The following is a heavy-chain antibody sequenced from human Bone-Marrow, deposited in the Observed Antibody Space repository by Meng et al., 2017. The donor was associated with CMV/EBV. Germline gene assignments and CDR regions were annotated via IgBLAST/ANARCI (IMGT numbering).Heavy chain of an antibody. J-gene: IGHJ5*02. D-gene: IGHD2-15*01. CDR2: IYYSGST. CDR3: ASAQVVVAATRLTWFDP. Sequence: GSLRLSCTVSGGSISSSSYYWGWIRQPPGKGLEWIGSIYYSGSTYYNPSLKSRVTISVDTSKNQFSLKLSSVTAADTAVYYCASAQVVVAATRLTWFDPGGPGTLVTVS. CDR1: GGSISSSSYY. V-gene: IGHV4-39*07.